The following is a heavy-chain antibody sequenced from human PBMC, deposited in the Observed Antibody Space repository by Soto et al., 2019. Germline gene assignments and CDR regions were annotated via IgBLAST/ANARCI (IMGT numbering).Heavy chain of an antibody. CDR1: GYTFTRSG. Sequence: QVQLVQSGAEVKKPGASVKVSCKASGYTFTRSGISWVRQDPGQGPEWKGWISSYNGDTNYAQTFQGRVTMTTDASTSTAYMELRSLRSDDTAVYYCAREGVAPYYYYGMDVWGQGTPVTVSS. CDR2: ISSYNGDT. V-gene: IGHV1-18*01. J-gene: IGHJ6*02. CDR3: AREGVAPYYYYGMDV. D-gene: IGHD5-12*01.